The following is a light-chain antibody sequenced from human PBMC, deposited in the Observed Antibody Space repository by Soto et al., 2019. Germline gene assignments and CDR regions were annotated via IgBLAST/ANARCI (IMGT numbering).Light chain of an antibody. Sequence: EIVMTQSPATLSVSPGERATLSCRASQSVNSNMAWYQQKPGQVPRLLIYGASTRATGIPARFSGSGSGTDFTLPITHVLPEDFAVYHCQQYDNWPPWTFGQGTKVEIK. CDR2: GAS. V-gene: IGKV3-15*01. J-gene: IGKJ1*01. CDR1: QSVNSN. CDR3: QQYDNWPPWT.